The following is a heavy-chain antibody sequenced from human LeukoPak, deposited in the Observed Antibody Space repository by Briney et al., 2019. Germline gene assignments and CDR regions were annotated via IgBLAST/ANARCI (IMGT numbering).Heavy chain of an antibody. CDR2: IYPGDPDT. J-gene: IGHJ2*01. CDR1: GYSFTSYW. V-gene: IGHV5-51*01. D-gene: IGHD4-23*01. CDR3: ARPATVVTPWYFDL. Sequence: GEYLKISCKGSGYSFTSYWIGWVRQMPGKGLEWMGMIYPGDPDTRYSPSFQGQVTISADKSISTAYVQWSSLKASDTAMYYCARPATVVTPWYFDLWGRGTLVTVSS.